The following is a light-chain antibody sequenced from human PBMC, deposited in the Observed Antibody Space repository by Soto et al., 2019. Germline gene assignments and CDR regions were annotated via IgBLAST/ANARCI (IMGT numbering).Light chain of an antibody. J-gene: IGLJ3*02. CDR1: STNIGTDND. V-gene: IGLV1-40*01. Sequence: QSVLTQPPSVSGAPGQRITISCTGSSTNIGTDNDVHWYRHHPGKAPKLIIYGNTKRPSGVPERFSGSKSGTSASLAITGLQAEDEADYYCHSYAATRRGAVFGGGTKLTVL. CDR2: GNT. CDR3: HSYAATRRGAV.